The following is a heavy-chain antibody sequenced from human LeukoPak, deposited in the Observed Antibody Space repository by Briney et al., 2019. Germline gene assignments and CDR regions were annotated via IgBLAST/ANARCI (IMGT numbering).Heavy chain of an antibody. CDR1: GGSIGSSSYY. CDR3: ARAPGAYSSGWAYYFDY. D-gene: IGHD6-19*01. CDR2: IYYSGST. Sequence: SETLSLTCTVSGGSIGSSSYYWGWIRQPPGKGLEWIGRIYYSGSTYYNPSLKSRVTISVDTSKNQFSLKLSSVTAADTAVYYCARAPGAYSSGWAYYFDYWGQGTLVTVSS. J-gene: IGHJ4*02. V-gene: IGHV4-39*01.